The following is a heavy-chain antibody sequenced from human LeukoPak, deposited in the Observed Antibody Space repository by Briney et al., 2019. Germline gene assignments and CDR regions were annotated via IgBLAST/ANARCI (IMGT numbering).Heavy chain of an antibody. CDR1: GYTFTSYY. Sequence: GASVKVSCKASGYTFTSYYIHWVRQAPGQGLEWMGIINPSGGSTSYAQKFQGRVTMTRDTSTSTVYMELSSLRSEDTAVYYCARSPLGGNSGDAFDIWGQGTMVTVSS. D-gene: IGHD4-23*01. V-gene: IGHV1-46*01. CDR3: ARSPLGGNSGDAFDI. J-gene: IGHJ3*02. CDR2: INPSGGST.